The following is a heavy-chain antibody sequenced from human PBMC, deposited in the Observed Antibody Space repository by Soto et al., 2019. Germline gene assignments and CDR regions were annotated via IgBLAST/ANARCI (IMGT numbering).Heavy chain of an antibody. V-gene: IGHV3-30*03. CDR3: AGVSGVEY. CDR1: GFTFSSYG. CDR2: ISYDGSNK. D-gene: IGHD1-26*01. J-gene: IGHJ4*02. Sequence: GGSLRLSCAASGFTFSSYGMHWVRQAPGKGLEWVAVISYDGSNKYYADSVKGRFTISRDNSKNTLYLQMNSLRAEDTAVYYCAGVSGVEYWGQGTLVTVSS.